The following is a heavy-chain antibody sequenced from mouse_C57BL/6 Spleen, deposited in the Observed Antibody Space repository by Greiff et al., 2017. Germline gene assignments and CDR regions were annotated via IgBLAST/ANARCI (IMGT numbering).Heavy chain of an antibody. Sequence: QVQLQQSGAELARPGASVKLSCKASGYTFTSYGISWVKQRTGQGLEWIGEIYPRSGNTYYNEKFKGKATLTADKSSSTAYMELRSLTSEDAAFYFCAKEVSLRAMDYWGQGTSGTVSS. CDR2: IYPRSGNT. CDR1: GYTFTSYG. V-gene: IGHV1-81*01. J-gene: IGHJ4*01. CDR3: AKEVSLRAMDY. D-gene: IGHD1-1*01.